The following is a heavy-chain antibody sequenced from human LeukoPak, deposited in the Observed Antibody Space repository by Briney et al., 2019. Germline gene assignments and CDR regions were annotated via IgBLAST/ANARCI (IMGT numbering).Heavy chain of an antibody. D-gene: IGHD6-19*01. CDR2: ISARGGVT. Sequence: PGGSLRLSCAASGFPFNTYAMSWVRQTPGKGLALVSLISARGGVTYYADSVKGRFTISRDNSNNTLYLQMNSLGADDTAVYYCAKPPNSGWPPFDSWGQGTLVTVSS. J-gene: IGHJ4*02. V-gene: IGHV3-23*01. CDR1: GFPFNTYA. CDR3: AKPPNSGWPPFDS.